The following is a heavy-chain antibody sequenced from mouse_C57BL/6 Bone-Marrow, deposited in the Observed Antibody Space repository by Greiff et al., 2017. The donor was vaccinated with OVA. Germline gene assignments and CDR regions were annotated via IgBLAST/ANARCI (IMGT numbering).Heavy chain of an antibody. CDR2: INPYNGGT. CDR3: ARGNYGFDY. CDR1: GYTFTDYY. D-gene: IGHD2-1*01. V-gene: IGHV1-19*01. J-gene: IGHJ2*01. Sequence: VQLKESGPVLVKPGASVKLSCKASGYTFTDYYMNWVKQSHGKSLEWIGVINPYNGGTSYNQKFKGKATLTVDKSSSTAYMELNSLTSEDSAVYYCARGNYGFDYWGQGTTLTVSS.